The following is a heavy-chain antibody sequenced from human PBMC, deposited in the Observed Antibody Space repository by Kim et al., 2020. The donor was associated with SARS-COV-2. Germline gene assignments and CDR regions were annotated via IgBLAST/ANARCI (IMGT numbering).Heavy chain of an antibody. CDR3: ARRYYYASGSYLY. Sequence: ASVKVSCKASGYRFDSYGITWVRQAPGQGLEWMAWISGHENRTIYAEKFRGRVILTTDTSTTTSYMELMSLRSDDTAVYFCARRYYYASGSYLYWGQGTLVTVSS. CDR1: GYRFDSYG. J-gene: IGHJ4*02. V-gene: IGHV1-18*01. CDR2: ISGHENRT. D-gene: IGHD3-10*01.